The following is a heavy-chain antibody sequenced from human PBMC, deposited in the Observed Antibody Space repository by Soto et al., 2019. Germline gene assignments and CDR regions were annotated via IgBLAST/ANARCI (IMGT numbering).Heavy chain of an antibody. CDR3: ARPNYYDSSGYHSYYFDY. Sequence: PGESLKISCKGSGYSFTSYWIGWVRQMPGKGLEWMGIIYPGDSDTRYSPSFQGQVTISADKSISTAYLQWSSLKASDTAMYYCARPNYYDSSGYHSYYFDYWGQGTLVTVSS. CDR1: GYSFTSYW. V-gene: IGHV5-51*01. D-gene: IGHD3-22*01. CDR2: IYPGDSDT. J-gene: IGHJ4*02.